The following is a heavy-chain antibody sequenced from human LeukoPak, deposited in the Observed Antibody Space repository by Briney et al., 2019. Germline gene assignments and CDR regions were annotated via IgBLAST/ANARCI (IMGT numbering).Heavy chain of an antibody. CDR1: GGSISSSSYY. CDR2: IYYSGST. D-gene: IGHD3-10*01. J-gene: IGHJ4*02. V-gene: IGHV4-39*01. Sequence: SETLSLTCTVSGGSISSSSYYWGWIRQPPGKGLEWIGSIYYSGSTYYNPSLKSRVTISVDTSKNQFSLKLSSVTAADTAVYYCARHVAPFGELLSKQDYFDYWGQGTLVTVSS. CDR3: ARHVAPFGELLSKQDYFDY.